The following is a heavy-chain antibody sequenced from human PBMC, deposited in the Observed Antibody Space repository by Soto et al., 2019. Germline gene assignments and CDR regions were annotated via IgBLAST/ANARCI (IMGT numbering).Heavy chain of an antibody. V-gene: IGHV4-31*03. CDR3: ARADDSSGYPPRVFDY. D-gene: IGHD3-22*01. CDR1: GGSISSGGYY. J-gene: IGHJ4*02. Sequence: SETLSLTCTVSGGSISSGGYYWSWIRQHPGKSLEWIGYIYYSGSTYYNPSLKSRVTISVDTSKNQFSLKLSSVTAADTAVYYCARADDSSGYPPRVFDYWGQGTLVTVSS. CDR2: IYYSGST.